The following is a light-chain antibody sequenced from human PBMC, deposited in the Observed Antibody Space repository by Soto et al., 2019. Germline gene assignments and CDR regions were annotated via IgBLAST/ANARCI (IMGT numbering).Light chain of an antibody. J-gene: IGLJ2*01. CDR3: CSYAGSSTFV. V-gene: IGLV2-23*03. CDR2: EGT. CDR1: SSDVGSYNL. Sequence: QSALTQPASVSGSPGQSITISCTGTSSDVGSYNLVSWYQQHPGKAPKLMIYEGTKRPSGVSNRFSGSKSGTTASLTISGLQAEDEADYYCCSYAGSSTFVFGGGTKLTAL.